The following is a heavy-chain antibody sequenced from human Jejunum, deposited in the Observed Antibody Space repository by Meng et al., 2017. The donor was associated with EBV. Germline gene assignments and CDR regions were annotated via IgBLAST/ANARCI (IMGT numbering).Heavy chain of an antibody. CDR3: SRDLRGPFDF. CDR2: ITPDGSGT. D-gene: IGHD3-16*01. V-gene: IGHV3-74*01. Sequence: EVQLVESGGALVQPGGSLRLSCAASGFTLGSYWVHWVRQTPGKGLVWVSRITPDGSGTDYADSVKGRFTISRDNAKNTLYLQMNSLRAEDTAVYYCSRDLRGPFDFWGQGSLVTVSS. J-gene: IGHJ4*02. CDR1: GFTLGSYW.